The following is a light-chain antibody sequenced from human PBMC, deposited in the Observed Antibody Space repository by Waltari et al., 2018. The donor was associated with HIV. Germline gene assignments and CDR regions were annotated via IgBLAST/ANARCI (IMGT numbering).Light chain of an antibody. CDR2: GAS. Sequence: EIVMTQPPSILSVSPGERATLSCRASQSVSRNLAWYQQRPGQAPRLLIYGASVRATDIPARFSGSGSVTEFTLTISSLQSEDFAFYSCQQYNHWPLVFGQGTRVEV. J-gene: IGKJ1*01. V-gene: IGKV3-15*01. CDR3: QQYNHWPLV. CDR1: QSVSRN.